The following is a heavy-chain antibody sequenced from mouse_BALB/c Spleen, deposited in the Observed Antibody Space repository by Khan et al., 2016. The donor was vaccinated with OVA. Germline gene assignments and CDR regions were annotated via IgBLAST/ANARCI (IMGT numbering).Heavy chain of an antibody. V-gene: IGHV3-1*02. CDR2: IHYSGST. D-gene: IGHD1-1*01. Sequence: EVQLQESGPDLVKPSQSLSLTCTVTGYSITSGYSWHWIRQFPGNKLEWMGYIHYSGSTNYNPSLKSRISITRDTSKNKFFLTLNSVTTEDTATYYCARRGTVVAPMDYWGQGTSVTVSS. J-gene: IGHJ4*01. CDR3: ARRGTVVAPMDY. CDR1: GYSITSGYS.